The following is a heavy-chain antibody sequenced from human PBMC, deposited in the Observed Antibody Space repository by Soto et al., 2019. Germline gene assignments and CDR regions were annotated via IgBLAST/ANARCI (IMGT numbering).Heavy chain of an antibody. V-gene: IGHV3-21*01. D-gene: IGHD5-12*01. CDR2: ISSSSTNI. CDR1: GFTFSTCS. CDR3: ARDNGYDAATLDY. J-gene: IGHJ4*02. Sequence: GGSLRLSCAASGFTFSTCSMNWVRQAPGKGLEWVSSISSSSTNIYYADSVKGRFTISRDNAKNSLYLQMNSLRAEDTAVYYCARDNGYDAATLDYRGQGTLVTVSS.